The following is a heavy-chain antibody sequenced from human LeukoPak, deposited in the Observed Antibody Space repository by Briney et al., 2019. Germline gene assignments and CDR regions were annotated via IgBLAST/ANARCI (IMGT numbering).Heavy chain of an antibody. CDR2: ISSSGSTI. J-gene: IGHJ6*03. CDR3: AREEITMVRGVMYYNMDV. CDR1: GFTFSSYE. D-gene: IGHD3-10*01. V-gene: IGHV3-48*03. Sequence: PGGSLRLSCAASGFTFSSYEMNWVRQAPGKGLEWVSYISSSGSTIYYADSVKGRFTISRDNAKNTVYLQMNRLRAEDTAVYYCAREEITMVRGVMYYNMDVWGKGTTVTVSS.